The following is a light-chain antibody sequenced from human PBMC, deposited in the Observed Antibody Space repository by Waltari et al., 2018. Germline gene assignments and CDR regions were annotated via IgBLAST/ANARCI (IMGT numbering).Light chain of an antibody. J-gene: IGKJ3*01. V-gene: IGKV1-12*01. CDR2: ATS. CDR1: KDIRNW. CDR3: QQANSFPIT. Sequence: DIQMTQSPSSVSASVGDSVTITCRASKDIRNWLAWYQQKPGKAPNLLIYATSSLQTGVPSRFSGSGSGTEFTLTISSLQPEDFATYYCQQANSFPITFGPGTKVDIK.